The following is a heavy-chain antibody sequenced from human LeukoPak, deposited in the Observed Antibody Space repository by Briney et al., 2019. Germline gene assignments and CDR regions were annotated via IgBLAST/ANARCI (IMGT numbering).Heavy chain of an antibody. D-gene: IGHD2-2*01. J-gene: IGHJ3*02. CDR2: INHSGST. CDR1: VGTVSSGSLN. Sequence: SETMSLTCTVSVGTVSSGSLNWSWIRQPPGKGLEWIGEINHSGSTNYNPSLKSRVTISVDTSKNQFSLKLSSVTAADTAVYYCASLWPYQLSAFDIWGQGTMVTVSS. V-gene: IGHV4-39*07. CDR3: ASLWPYQLSAFDI.